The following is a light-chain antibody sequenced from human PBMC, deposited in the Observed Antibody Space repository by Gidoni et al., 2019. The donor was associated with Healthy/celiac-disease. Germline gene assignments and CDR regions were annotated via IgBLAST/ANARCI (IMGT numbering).Light chain of an antibody. CDR1: SSDVGGYNF. Sequence: QSALTQTASVSGSPGQSITISCTGTSSDVGGYNFVSWYQQHPGKAPKVMIYDVSDRPSGVSNRFSGSKSGNTASLTISGLQAEDEADYYCGSYTGSGTRVFGGGTKVTVL. V-gene: IGLV2-14*03. CDR2: DVS. J-gene: IGLJ3*02. CDR3: GSYTGSGTRV.